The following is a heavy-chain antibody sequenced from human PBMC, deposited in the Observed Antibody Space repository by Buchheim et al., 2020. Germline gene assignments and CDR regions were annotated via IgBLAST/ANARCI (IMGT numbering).Heavy chain of an antibody. D-gene: IGHD6-6*01. CDR1: GFTFSGHW. J-gene: IGHJ6*02. CDR3: ARVRDFVRDKYCFGMDV. CDR2: IKQDGSEK. Sequence: EVQLVESGGGLVQPGGSLTLSCAASGFTFSGHWMSWVRQAPGKGLEWVANIKQDGSEKHYVNSVEGRFIISRDNAQNSLYLQMNSLRAEDTAAYYCARVRDFVRDKYCFGMDVWGQGTT. V-gene: IGHV3-7*04.